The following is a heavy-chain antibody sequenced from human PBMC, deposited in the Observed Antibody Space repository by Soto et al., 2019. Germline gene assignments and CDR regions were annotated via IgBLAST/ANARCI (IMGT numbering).Heavy chain of an antibody. CDR3: ARGGAGYTYGSGGACDI. Sequence: QLVQAGAEVKKPGSSVTVSCKASGGTFGPYAFSWVRQAPGQGLEWMGGIIPIFGTTNYPQNFQGRVTITADASTSTAYMEMRNLRSDDTAVYYCARGGAGYTYGSGGACDIWGQGTMVIVSS. V-gene: IGHV1-69*12. D-gene: IGHD5-18*01. CDR2: IIPIFGTT. CDR1: GGTFGPYA. J-gene: IGHJ3*02.